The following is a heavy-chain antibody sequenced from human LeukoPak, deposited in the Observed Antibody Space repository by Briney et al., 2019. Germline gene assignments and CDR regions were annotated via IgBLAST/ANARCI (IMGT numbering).Heavy chain of an antibody. CDR1: GFTFTSSA. J-gene: IGHJ3*02. Sequence: ASAKVSCKASGFTFTSSAVQWVRQARGQRLEWIGWIVVGSGNTNYAQKFQERVTITRDMSTSTAYMELSSLRSEDTAVYYCAAESNYYDSSGYYAFDIWGQGTMVTVSS. CDR3: AAESNYYDSSGYYAFDI. CDR2: IVVGSGNT. D-gene: IGHD3-22*01. V-gene: IGHV1-58*01.